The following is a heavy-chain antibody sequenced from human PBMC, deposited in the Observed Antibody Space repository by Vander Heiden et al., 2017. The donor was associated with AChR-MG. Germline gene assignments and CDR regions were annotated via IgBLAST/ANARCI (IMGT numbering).Heavy chain of an antibody. CDR2: IIPIFGTA. CDR3: ARDTLQGYYDFWSGYYPNWFDP. Sequence: QVQLVQSGAEVKKPGSSVKVSCKASGGTFSSYAISWVRQAPGQGLEWMGGIIPIFGTANYAQKFQGRVTITADESTSTAYMELSSLRSEDTAVYYCARDTLQGYYDFWSGYYPNWFDPWGQGTLVTVSS. J-gene: IGHJ5*02. V-gene: IGHV1-69*01. CDR1: GGTFSSYA. D-gene: IGHD3-3*01.